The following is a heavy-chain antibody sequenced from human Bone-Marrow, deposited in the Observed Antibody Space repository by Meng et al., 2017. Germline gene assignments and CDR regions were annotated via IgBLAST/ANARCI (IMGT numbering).Heavy chain of an antibody. CDR3: AKYSYGLGDYFDY. CDR2: LSGGGFTT. Sequence: GESLKIYCAASGFSFSSYAMSWVRRAPGKGLEWLAALSGGGFTTYYADSVKGRFTISKHNSKNKLYLQVNSLRAEDTALYYCAKYSYGLGDYFDYWGRGALVTVSS. CDR1: GFSFSSYA. J-gene: IGHJ4*02. V-gene: IGHV3-23*01. D-gene: IGHD3-10*01.